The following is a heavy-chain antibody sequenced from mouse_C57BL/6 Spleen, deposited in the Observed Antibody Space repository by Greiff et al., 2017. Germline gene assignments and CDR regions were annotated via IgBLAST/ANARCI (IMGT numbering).Heavy chain of an antibody. CDR1: GFTFSDYY. CDR3: ARGGWDEDFDY. Sequence: EVQLVESEGGLVQPGSSMKLSCTASGFTFSDYYMAWVRQVPEKGLEWVANINYDGSSTYYLDSLKSRFIISRDKEKNILYLQMSSLKSEDTATYYCARGGWDEDFDYWGQGTTRTVSS. J-gene: IGHJ2*01. V-gene: IGHV5-16*01. D-gene: IGHD2-3*01. CDR2: INYDGSST.